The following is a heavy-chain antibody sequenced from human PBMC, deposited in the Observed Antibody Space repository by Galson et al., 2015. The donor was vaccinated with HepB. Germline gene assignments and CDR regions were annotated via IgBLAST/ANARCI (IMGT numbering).Heavy chain of an antibody. CDR1: GFTFSSYG. D-gene: IGHD2-15*01. J-gene: IGHJ4*02. CDR2: IWYDGSNK. V-gene: IGHV3-33*08. CDR3: ARDRAKMWDLWSRVVVAATPDY. Sequence: SLRLSCAASGFTFSSYGMHWVRQAPGKGLEWVAVIWYDGSNKYYADSVKGRFTISRDNSKNTLYPQMNSLRAEDTAVYYCARDRAKMWDLWSRVVVAATPDYWGQGTLVTVSS.